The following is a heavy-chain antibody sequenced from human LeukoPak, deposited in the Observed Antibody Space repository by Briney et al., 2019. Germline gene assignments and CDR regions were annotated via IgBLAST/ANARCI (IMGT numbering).Heavy chain of an antibody. V-gene: IGHV1-18*04. J-gene: IGHJ4*02. CDR1: GYTFTSHG. D-gene: IGHD3-10*01. CDR2: ISTNSGHT. Sequence: ASVKVSCKASGYTFTSHGISWVRQAPGQGLEWMGWISTNSGHTSYTQKLQGRVTLTTDTATSTAYMEVRSLRSDDTAVYYCARGRDSYGSGSYLDYWGQGILVTVSS. CDR3: ARGRDSYGSGSYLDY.